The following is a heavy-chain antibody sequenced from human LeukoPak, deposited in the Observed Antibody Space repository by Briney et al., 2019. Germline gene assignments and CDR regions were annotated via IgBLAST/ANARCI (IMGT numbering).Heavy chain of an antibody. CDR1: GGSISSGSYY. V-gene: IGHV4-61*02. CDR3: ARGRIYSSSSFYRFDY. CDR2: IYTSGST. J-gene: IGHJ4*02. Sequence: PSETLSLTCTVSGGSISSGSYYWSWIRQPAGKGLEWIGRIYTSGSTNYNPSLKSRVTISVDTSKNQFSLKLSSVTAADTAVYYCARGRIYSSSSFYRFDYWGQGTLVTVSS. D-gene: IGHD6-6*01.